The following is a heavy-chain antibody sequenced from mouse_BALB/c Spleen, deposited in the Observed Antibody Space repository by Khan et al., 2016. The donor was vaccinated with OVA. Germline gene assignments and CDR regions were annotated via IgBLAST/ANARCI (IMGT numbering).Heavy chain of an antibody. J-gene: IGHJ3*01. CDR2: IMSGGDYT. CDR1: GFSFSSYS. Sequence: EVELVESGGDLVKPGGSLKLSCAASGFSFSSYSMSWVRQTLHKRQEWVASIMSGGDYTYYPDSVKGRFTISRDNAKNTLYLQMNELKSEDTAMYYCAYHLTGTSAYWGQGTMVTVSA. V-gene: IGHV5-6*01. CDR3: AYHLTGTSAY. D-gene: IGHD4-1*01.